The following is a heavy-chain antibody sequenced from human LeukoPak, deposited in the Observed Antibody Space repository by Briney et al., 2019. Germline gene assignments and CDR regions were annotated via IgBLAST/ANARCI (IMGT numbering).Heavy chain of an antibody. J-gene: IGHJ4*02. V-gene: IGHV1-2*02. CDR1: GYTFTSYG. CDR2: INPNSGGT. D-gene: IGHD6-13*01. Sequence: ASVKVSCKASGYTFTSYGISWVRQAPGQGLEWMGWINPNSGGTNYAQKFQGRVTMTRDTSISTAYMELSRLRSDDTAVYYCARPSIAAAGTGGGPHLYYFDYWGQGTLVTVSS. CDR3: ARPSIAAAGTGGGPHLYYFDY.